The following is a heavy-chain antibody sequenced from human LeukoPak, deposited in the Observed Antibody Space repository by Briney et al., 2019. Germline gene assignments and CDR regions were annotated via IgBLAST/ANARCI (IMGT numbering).Heavy chain of an antibody. Sequence: GGSLRLSCAVSGFTVSDYYMSWVRQAPGKGLEWVGLIRDSGEAFYADFVRGRFAISRHESENTLYLQMNSLRVEDTAVYFCARDRAALQDWVEFDPWGQGTPVIVSS. CDR3: ARDRAALQDWVEFDP. CDR2: IRDSGEA. D-gene: IGHD3/OR15-3a*01. CDR1: GFTVSDYY. V-gene: IGHV3-53*04. J-gene: IGHJ5*02.